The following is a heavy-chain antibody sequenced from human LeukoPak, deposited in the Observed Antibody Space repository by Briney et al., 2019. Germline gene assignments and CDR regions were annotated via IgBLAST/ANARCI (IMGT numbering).Heavy chain of an antibody. CDR3: ERPGVGEWSHDAFDI. J-gene: IGHJ3*02. CDR1: GYSFTSYW. V-gene: IGHV5-51*01. CDR2: IYPGDSDT. Sequence: AGESLKISCKGSGYSFTSYWIGWVRQMPGKGLEWMGIIYPGDSDTRYSPSFQGQVTISADKSISTAYLQWSSLKASDTAMYYCERPGVGEWSHDAFDIWGQGTMVTVSS. D-gene: IGHD3-3*01.